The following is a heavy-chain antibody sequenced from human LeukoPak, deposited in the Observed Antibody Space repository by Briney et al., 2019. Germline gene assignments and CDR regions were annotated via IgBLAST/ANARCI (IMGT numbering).Heavy chain of an antibody. J-gene: IGHJ4*02. CDR2: MYASGST. CDR3: AREEVQEAAAGLDY. D-gene: IGHD6-13*01. CDR1: GDSISSYY. V-gene: IGHV4-4*07. Sequence: SETLSLTCSVSGDSISSYYWSWIRQSAAKGLEWIGHMYASGSTHYNPSLKSRVSMSIDTSKNQFSLQLNSVTPEDTAVYYCAREEVQEAAAGLDYWGQGTLVTVSS.